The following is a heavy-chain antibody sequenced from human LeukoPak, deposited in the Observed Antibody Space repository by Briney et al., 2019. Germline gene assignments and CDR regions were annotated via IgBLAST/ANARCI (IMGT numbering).Heavy chain of an antibody. J-gene: IGHJ4*02. Sequence: SVKVSCKASGGTFSSYAISWVRQAPGQGLEWMGRILPSVTIPTYAQKFQGRVTINADKFTNTVLMELSSLRSGDTAVYYCARETDYYGSGTFVYWGQGTLVTVSS. CDR3: ARETDYYGSGTFVY. CDR1: GGTFSSYA. V-gene: IGHV1-69*04. CDR2: ILPSVTIP. D-gene: IGHD3-10*01.